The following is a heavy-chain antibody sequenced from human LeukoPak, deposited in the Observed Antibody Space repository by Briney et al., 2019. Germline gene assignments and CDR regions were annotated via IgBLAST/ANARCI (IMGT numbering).Heavy chain of an antibody. V-gene: IGHV4-38-2*01. J-gene: IGHJ4*02. CDR2: IYHSGST. CDR1: GYSISSGYY. Sequence: SETLSLTCAVSGYSISSGYYWGWIRQPPGKGLEWNGSIYHSGSTYYNPSLKSRVTISVDTSKNQFSLKLSSVTAADTAVYYCARVNILTGYGEFDYWGQGTLVTVSS. D-gene: IGHD3-9*01. CDR3: ARVNILTGYGEFDY.